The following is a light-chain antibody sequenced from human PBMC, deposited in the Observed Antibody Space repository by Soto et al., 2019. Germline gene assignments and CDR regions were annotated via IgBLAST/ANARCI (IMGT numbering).Light chain of an antibody. CDR1: HSVSRF. J-gene: IGKJ2*01. CDR2: AAS. Sequence: TQSPVTLSVSPGDGATLSCRASHSVSRFLAWYQQTPGQPPRLLIYAASSRVLGVPDRFTGSGSGTDFTLTISDVQSEDSAIYYCQQYDQWPPYSFGQGTRLEI. CDR3: QQYDQWPPYS. V-gene: IGKV3-15*01.